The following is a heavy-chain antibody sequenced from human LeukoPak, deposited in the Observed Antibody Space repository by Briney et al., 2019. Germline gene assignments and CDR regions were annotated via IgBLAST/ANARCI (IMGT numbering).Heavy chain of an antibody. J-gene: IGHJ6*02. CDR2: ISSSSSYI. V-gene: IGHV3-21*01. CDR3: ARDVIGSSSGGMDV. D-gene: IGHD6-6*01. Sequence: PGGSLRLSCAASGFTFSDHAMSWVRQAPGKGLEWVSSISSSSSYIYYADSVKGRFTISRDNAKNSLYLQMNSLRAEDTAVYYCARDVIGSSSGGMDVWGQGTTVTVSS. CDR1: GFTFSDHA.